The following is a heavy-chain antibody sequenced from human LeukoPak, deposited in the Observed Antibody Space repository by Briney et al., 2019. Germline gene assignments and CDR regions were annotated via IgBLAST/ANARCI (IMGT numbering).Heavy chain of an antibody. J-gene: IGHJ3*02. CDR2: IIPIFGTA. D-gene: IGHD3-22*01. CDR1: GGTFTSYA. V-gene: IGHV1-69*01. Sequence: SVKVSCKASGGTFTSYAISWVRQAPGQGLEWMGGIIPIFGTANYAQKFQGRVTITADESTSTAYMELSSLRSEDTAVYYCARDLRIGYYDSSVISAFDIWGQGTMVTVSS. CDR3: ARDLRIGYYDSSVISAFDI.